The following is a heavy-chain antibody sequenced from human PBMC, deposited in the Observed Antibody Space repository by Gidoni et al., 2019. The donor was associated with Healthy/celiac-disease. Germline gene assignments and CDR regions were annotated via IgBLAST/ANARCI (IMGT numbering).Heavy chain of an antibody. CDR3: ARDILYYYDSSGYSRHFDY. V-gene: IGHV3-21*01. Sequence: EVQLVESGGGLVKPGGSLRLSCAASGFTFSSYSMNWVRQAPGKGLEWVSSISSSSSYIYYADSVKGRFTISRDNAKNSLYLQMNSLRAEDTAVYYCARDILYYYDSSGYSRHFDYWGQGTLVTVSS. J-gene: IGHJ4*02. CDR2: ISSSSSYI. CDR1: GFTFSSYS. D-gene: IGHD3-22*01.